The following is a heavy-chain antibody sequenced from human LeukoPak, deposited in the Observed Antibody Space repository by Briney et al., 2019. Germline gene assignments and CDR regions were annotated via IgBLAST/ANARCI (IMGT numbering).Heavy chain of an antibody. CDR1: GYTFTGYY. CDR2: INPNSGGT. V-gene: IGHV1-2*02. Sequence: ASVKVSCKASGYTFTGYYMHWGRQAPGQGLEWMGWINPNSGGTNYAQKFQGRVTMTRDTSISTAYMELSRLRSDDTAVYYCASEAGTYYYYGMDVWGQGTTVTVSS. CDR3: ASEAGTYYYYGMDV. D-gene: IGHD1-1*01. J-gene: IGHJ6*02.